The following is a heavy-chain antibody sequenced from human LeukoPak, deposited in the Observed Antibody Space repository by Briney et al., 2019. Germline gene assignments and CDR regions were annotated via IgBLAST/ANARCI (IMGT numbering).Heavy chain of an antibody. CDR3: TREVTLTDTYFDY. V-gene: IGHV3-21*01. CDR2: ISSSSSYI. J-gene: IGHJ4*02. CDR1: GFTFSSYS. Sequence: GGSLRLSCAASGFTFSSYSMNWVRQAPGKGLEWVSSISSSSSYIYYADSVKGRFTISRDNSRDTLYLQMDSLRAEDTAVYYCTREVTLTDTYFDYWGQGTLVTVSS.